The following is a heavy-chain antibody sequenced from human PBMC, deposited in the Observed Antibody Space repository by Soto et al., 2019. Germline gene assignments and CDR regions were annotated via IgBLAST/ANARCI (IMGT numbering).Heavy chain of an antibody. V-gene: IGHV4-59*03. CDR3: AKISAGSTDETMFTVFGH. CDR1: GDSIRSSY. CDR2: IYHTGTT. Sequence: SETLSLTCTVSGDSIRSSYWTWIRQAPGRGLEWIGDIYHTGTTNYNPSLKSRVSISVDTSKNQFSLRLRSVTAADTAIYFCAKISAGSTDETMFTVFGHWGQGTLVTVSS. D-gene: IGHD6-13*01. J-gene: IGHJ4*02.